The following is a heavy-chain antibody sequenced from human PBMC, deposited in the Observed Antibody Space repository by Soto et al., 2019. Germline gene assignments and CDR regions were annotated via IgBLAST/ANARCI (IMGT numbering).Heavy chain of an antibody. CDR1: GGSISSGGYS. CDR3: ARAGGLGAVAVDS. D-gene: IGHD6-19*01. CDR2: IYHSGST. J-gene: IGHJ4*02. Sequence: QLQLQESGSGLVKPSQTLSLTCAVSGGSISSGGYSWSWIRQPPGKGLEWIGYIYHSGSTYYNPSLQSRVTISVDRSKNQFSLKLSSVTAADTAVYYCARAGGLGAVAVDSWGQGTLVTVSS. V-gene: IGHV4-30-2*01.